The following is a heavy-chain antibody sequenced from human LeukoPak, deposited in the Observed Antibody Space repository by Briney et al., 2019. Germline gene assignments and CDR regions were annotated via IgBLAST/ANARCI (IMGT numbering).Heavy chain of an antibody. CDR3: AKAITMIVVVMGY. Sequence: PGGSLRLSCAASGFTFSSYEMNWVRQAPGKGLEWVSYISSSGSTIYYADSVKGRFTISRDNSKNTLYLQMNSLRAEDTAVYYCAKAITMIVVVMGYWGQGTLVTVSS. CDR1: GFTFSSYE. J-gene: IGHJ4*02. D-gene: IGHD3-22*01. CDR2: ISSSGSTI. V-gene: IGHV3-48*03.